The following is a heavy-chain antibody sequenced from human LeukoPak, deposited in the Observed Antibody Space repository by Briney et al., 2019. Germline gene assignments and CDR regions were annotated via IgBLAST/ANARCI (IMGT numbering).Heavy chain of an antibody. CDR3: ARAPIAARPMDAFDI. V-gene: IGHV4-61*02. Sequence: SQTLSLTCTVSGGSISSGSYYWSWIRQPAGKGLEWIGRIYTSGSTDYNPSLKSRVTISVDTSKNQFSLKLRSVTAADTAVYYCARAPIAARPMDAFDIWGQGTMVTVSS. J-gene: IGHJ3*02. CDR2: IYTSGST. CDR1: GGSISSGSYY. D-gene: IGHD6-6*01.